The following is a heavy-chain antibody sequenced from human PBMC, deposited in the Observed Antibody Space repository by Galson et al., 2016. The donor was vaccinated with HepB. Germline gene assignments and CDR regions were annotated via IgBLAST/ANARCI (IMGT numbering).Heavy chain of an antibody. J-gene: IGHJ2*01. Sequence: SVKVSCKASGGTLNTYAISWLRQVPGQGLEWMGGIIPMLGISNSAQKFQGRLTITADKSTSTAYMELSGLTSEDTAVYYCSRDMNVGETYWYFDLWGHGTLVTVSS. CDR1: GGTLNTYA. D-gene: IGHD1-26*01. V-gene: IGHV1-69*10. CDR3: SRDMNVGETYWYFDL. CDR2: IIPMLGIS.